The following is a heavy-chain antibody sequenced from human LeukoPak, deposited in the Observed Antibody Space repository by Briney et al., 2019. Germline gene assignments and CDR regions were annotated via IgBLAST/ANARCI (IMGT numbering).Heavy chain of an antibody. J-gene: IGHJ4*02. CDR1: GFTFGDFA. Sequence: GGSLRLSCRASGFTFGDFAMSWFRQAPGKGLEWVGFIRSKGYGATTEYAASVKVRFSISRDDSKSIAYLQMNSLKTDDTAVYHCARGRYCSGGSCYGARWGQGTLVTVSS. CDR2: IRSKGYGATT. V-gene: IGHV3-49*03. D-gene: IGHD2-15*01. CDR3: ARGRYCSGGSCYGAR.